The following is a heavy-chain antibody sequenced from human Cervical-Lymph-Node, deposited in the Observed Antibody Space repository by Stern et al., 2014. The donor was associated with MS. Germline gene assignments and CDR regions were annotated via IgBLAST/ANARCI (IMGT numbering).Heavy chain of an antibody. J-gene: IGHJ4*02. CDR3: VREGVPRVGGSDH. Sequence: VQLGESWGDFVKPGGSLRLSCAASGFTFSDNFMSWIRQAPGKGLEWVSSISRSGSSIYDADSVKGRFTTSRDNAQNSLELPLNSLRAEDTAVSNCVREGVPRVGGSDHCGQGTLVAVSS. CDR1: GFTFSDNF. D-gene: IGHD4-23*01. CDR2: ISRSGSSI. V-gene: IGHV3-11*01.